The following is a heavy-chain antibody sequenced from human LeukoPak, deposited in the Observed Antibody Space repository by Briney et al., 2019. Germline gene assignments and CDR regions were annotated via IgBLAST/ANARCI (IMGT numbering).Heavy chain of an antibody. D-gene: IGHD3-10*01. CDR2: ISGDGRST. CDR1: GFTFHEYA. Sequence: GGSLRLSCAASGFTFHEYAMHWVRLAPGKGLEWISLISGDGRSTYYRDSMRGRFTISRDNSKNSLYLQMTSLRTEDTALYYCAKDATTTHIAEWFGELGSPHYYYYGMDVWGQGTTVTVSS. V-gene: IGHV3-43*02. J-gene: IGHJ6*02. CDR3: AKDATTTHIAEWFGELGSPHYYYYGMDV.